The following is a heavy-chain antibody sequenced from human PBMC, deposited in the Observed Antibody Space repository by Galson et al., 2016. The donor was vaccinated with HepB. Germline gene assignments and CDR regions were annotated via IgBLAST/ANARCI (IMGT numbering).Heavy chain of an antibody. CDR3: ARIFGTGTVLRNYFDS. J-gene: IGHJ4*02. CDR2: IWYDGSSK. D-gene: IGHD1-7*01. V-gene: IGHV3-33*01. Sequence: SLRLSCAASGFSFRSYGMHWVRQAPGKGLEWVSVIWYDGSSKYYGGSVQGRFTISRDNSKNTLFLQMNDLRAEDTAVYYCARIFGTGTVLRNYFDSWGQGTLVTVSS. CDR1: GFSFRSYG.